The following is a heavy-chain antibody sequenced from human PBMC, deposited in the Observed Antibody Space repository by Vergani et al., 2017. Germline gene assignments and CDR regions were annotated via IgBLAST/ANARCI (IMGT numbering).Heavy chain of an antibody. CDR3: AKDLKRNYSSSGIGY. CDR2: ISWDGGST. D-gene: IGHD3-10*01. Sequence: EVQLVESGGVVVQPGGSLRLSCAASGFTCDDYTMHGVRQAPGKGLEWVSLISWDGGSTYYADSVKGRFTISRDNSKNSLYLQMNSLRTEDTALYYCAKDLKRNYSSSGIGYWGQGTLVTVSS. J-gene: IGHJ4*02. CDR1: GFTCDDYT. V-gene: IGHV3-43*01.